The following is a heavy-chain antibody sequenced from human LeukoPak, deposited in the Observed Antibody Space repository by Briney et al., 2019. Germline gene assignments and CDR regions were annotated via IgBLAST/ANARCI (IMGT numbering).Heavy chain of an antibody. D-gene: IGHD3-16*01. Sequence: PGGSLRLSCAASGFTFSSYWMSWVRQAPGKGLEWVANIKQDGSEKYYVDSVKGRFTISRDNAKNSLYLQMNSLRAEDTAVYYCAREVYPRVGDFDYWGQGTLVTVSS. CDR3: AREVYPRVGDFDY. V-gene: IGHV3-7*01. CDR2: IKQDGSEK. CDR1: GFTFSSYW. J-gene: IGHJ4*02.